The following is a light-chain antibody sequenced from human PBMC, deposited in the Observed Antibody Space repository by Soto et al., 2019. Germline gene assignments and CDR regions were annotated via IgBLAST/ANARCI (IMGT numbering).Light chain of an antibody. CDR2: LTS. V-gene: IGKV3-11*01. J-gene: IGKJ1*01. CDR1: QAVNTR. Sequence: IVLTQSPATMSSRTGHSVPLSCRASQAVNTRLAWYQHKPGQAPRLLIYLTSNRAAGIPARFSGSGSGTDFTLTISDVEPEDFAVYYCHQRQSWPRTFGQGTKVDIK. CDR3: HQRQSWPRT.